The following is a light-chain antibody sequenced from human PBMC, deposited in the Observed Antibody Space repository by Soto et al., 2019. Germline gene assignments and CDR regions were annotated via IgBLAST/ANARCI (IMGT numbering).Light chain of an antibody. CDR2: DAS. CDR3: LKDYRYQWT. Sequence: AIQMTQSPSSLSASVGDRVTITCRASQDIGVGLGWYQQKPGKAPKLLIYDASTLQSGVPSRFSGSGSGTDFTLTISSLQPEDFATYYCLKDYRYQWTFGQGTKVEIK. J-gene: IGKJ1*01. CDR1: QDIGVG. V-gene: IGKV1-6*01.